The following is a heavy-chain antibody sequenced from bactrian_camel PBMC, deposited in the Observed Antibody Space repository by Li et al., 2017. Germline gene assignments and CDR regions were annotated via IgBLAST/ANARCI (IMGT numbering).Heavy chain of an antibody. V-gene: IGHV3S1*01. CDR1: GFSFSSYG. CDR3: ATDPRRTWCLGTLRTPEHFGH. J-gene: IGHJ6*01. Sequence: QVQLVESGGDLVQPGGSLRLSCAASGFSFSSYGMYWFRQAPGKGLEWVSAIYSGGSTTYYADSVKGRFTISRDNAKNTVYLQMNSLKPEDTAVYYCATDPRRTWCLGTLRTPEHFGHWGQGTQVTVS. D-gene: IGHD1*01. CDR2: IYSGGSTT.